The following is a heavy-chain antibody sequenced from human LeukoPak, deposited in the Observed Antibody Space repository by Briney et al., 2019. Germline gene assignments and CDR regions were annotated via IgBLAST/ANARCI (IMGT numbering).Heavy chain of an antibody. CDR2: INPNSGGT. J-gene: IGHJ3*02. CDR3: ASANCSGGSCYGFVDAFDI. D-gene: IGHD2-15*01. CDR1: GYTFTGYY. Sequence: ASVKVSCKASGYTFTGYYMHWVRQAPGQGLEWMGWINPNSGGTNYAQKLQGRVTMTTDTSTSTAYMELRSLRSDDTAVYYCASANCSGGSCYGFVDAFDIWGQGTMVTVSS. V-gene: IGHV1-2*02.